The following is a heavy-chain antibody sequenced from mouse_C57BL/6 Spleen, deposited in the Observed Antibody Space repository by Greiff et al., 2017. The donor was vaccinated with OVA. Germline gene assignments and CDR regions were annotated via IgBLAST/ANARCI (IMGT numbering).Heavy chain of an antibody. D-gene: IGHD2-4*01. J-gene: IGHJ4*01. V-gene: IGHV2-2*01. CDR3: ASDYDRYYAMDY. CDR1: GFSLTSYG. CDR2: IWSGGST. Sequence: QVQLQQSGPGLVQPSQSLSITCTVSGFSLTSYGVHWVRQSPGQGLEWLGGIWSGGSTDYNAAFISRLSISKDNSKSQVFFKMNSLQADDTAIYYCASDYDRYYAMDYWGQGTSVTVSS.